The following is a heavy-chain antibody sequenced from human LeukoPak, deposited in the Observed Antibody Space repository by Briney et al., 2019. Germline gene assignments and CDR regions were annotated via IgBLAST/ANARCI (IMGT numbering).Heavy chain of an antibody. D-gene: IGHD6-19*01. CDR2: IRQGGSEE. Sequence: GGSLRLSCADFGITFNNYWLAWVRQVPGKGLEWVANIRQGGSEEYYVESVKGRFTISRDNAKKSVYLQMNSLRAEDTAVYYCAKVIAVAYYYFDYWGQGTLVTVSS. CDR3: AKVIAVAYYYFDY. J-gene: IGHJ4*02. CDR1: GITFNNYW. V-gene: IGHV3-7*03.